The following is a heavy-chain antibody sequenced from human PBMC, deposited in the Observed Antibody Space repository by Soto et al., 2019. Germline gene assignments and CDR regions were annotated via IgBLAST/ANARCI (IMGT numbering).Heavy chain of an antibody. V-gene: IGHV3-23*01. CDR2: ISVGGRNT. J-gene: IGHJ5*02. Sequence: PGGSLRLSCAASAFTFRSYAMSWVRQAPGKGPEWVAGISVGGRNTMYADSVKGRFTISKDNSKSTLYLEMNSLRAEDTAIYYCARDPNGDYIRAFGAWGQGTLVTVSS. CDR1: AFTFRSYA. CDR3: ARDPNGDYIRAFGA. D-gene: IGHD4-17*01.